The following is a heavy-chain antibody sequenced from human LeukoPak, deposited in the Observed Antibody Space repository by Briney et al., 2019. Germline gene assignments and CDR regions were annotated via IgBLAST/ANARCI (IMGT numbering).Heavy chain of an antibody. Sequence: GASVKVSCKASGGTFSIYAISWVRQAPGQGLEWMGGILPLFGTANYAQKFQGRVTITADESTSTAYMELSSLRSEDTAVYYCARAGHSGYDGARFFDYWGQGTLVTVSS. CDR2: ILPLFGTA. CDR3: ARAGHSGYDGARFFDY. CDR1: GGTFSIYA. V-gene: IGHV1-69*13. D-gene: IGHD5-12*01. J-gene: IGHJ4*02.